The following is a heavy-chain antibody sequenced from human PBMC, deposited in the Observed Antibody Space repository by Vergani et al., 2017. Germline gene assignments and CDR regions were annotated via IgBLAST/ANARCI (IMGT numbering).Heavy chain of an antibody. D-gene: IGHD3-9*01. CDR2: IYYSGST. CDR1: TDSVSNTFYY. Sequence: QVQLQESGPGLVKPSETLSLTCTVSTDSVSNTFYYWGWIRQTPGKGLEWIGSIYYSGSTYYNPSLESRVTMSVDTSKSQFSLKLSSVTAADTAVYYCARRCGIVDDIFSGAEYCVYFWGQGTLVTVSS. V-gene: IGHV4-39*01. CDR3: ARRCGIVDDIFSGAEYCVYF. J-gene: IGHJ4*02.